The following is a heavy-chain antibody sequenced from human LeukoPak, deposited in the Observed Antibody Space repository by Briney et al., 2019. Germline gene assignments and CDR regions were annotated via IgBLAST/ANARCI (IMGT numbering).Heavy chain of an antibody. CDR1: KFTFSDYS. CDR2: ISGSGGST. CDR3: AKDHFRDCSSTSCYFLDY. D-gene: IGHD2-2*01. J-gene: IGHJ4*02. Sequence: GGSLRLSCAASKFTFSDYSMSWVRQAPGKGLEWVSGISGSGGSTYDADSVQGRFTVSRDNSKNTLYLQMNSLRAEDTAVYYCAKDHFRDCSSTSCYFLDYWGQGTLVTVSS. V-gene: IGHV3-23*01.